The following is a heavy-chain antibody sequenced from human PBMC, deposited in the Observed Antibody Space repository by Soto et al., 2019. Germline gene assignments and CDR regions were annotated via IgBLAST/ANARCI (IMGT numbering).Heavy chain of an antibody. CDR3: ARDGYGGYFDY. CDR2: IYYSGST. D-gene: IGHD5-18*01. CDR1: GGSISSGGYY. Sequence: TLSLTCTVSGGSISSGGYYWSWIRQHPGKGLEWIGYIYYSGSTYYNPSLKSRVTISVDTSKNQFSLKLSSVTAADTAVYYCARDGYGGYFDYWGQGTLVTVSS. J-gene: IGHJ4*02. V-gene: IGHV4-31*03.